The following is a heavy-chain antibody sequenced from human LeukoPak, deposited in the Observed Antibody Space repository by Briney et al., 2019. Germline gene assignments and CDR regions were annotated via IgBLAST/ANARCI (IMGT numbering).Heavy chain of an antibody. D-gene: IGHD6-19*01. J-gene: IGHJ4*02. CDR1: AFTFSSYE. V-gene: IGHV3-48*03. Sequence: GGSLRLSCAASAFTFSSYEMNWVRQAPGKGLEWVSYISSSGSTIFYADSVKGRFTISRDNAKNSLFLQMNSLRVEDTAVYYCARGPHPYTSGWYHFDYWGQGTLVTVSS. CDR3: ARGPHPYTSGWYHFDY. CDR2: ISSSGSTI.